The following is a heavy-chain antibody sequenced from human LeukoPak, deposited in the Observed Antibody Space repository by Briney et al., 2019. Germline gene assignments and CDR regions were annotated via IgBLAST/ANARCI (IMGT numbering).Heavy chain of an antibody. CDR2: IYPGDSDI. CDR1: GYSFNTYW. D-gene: IGHD2-15*01. V-gene: IGHV5-51*01. CDR3: ARRGGPRYCSGGACYFDY. Sequence: GESLKISCQGSGYSFNTYWIAWVRQMPGEGLEWMGIIYPGDSDIRYSPSFQGQVTISADKSISTAYLHWSSLKASDTAIYYCARRGGPRYCSGGACYFDYWGQGALVTVSS. J-gene: IGHJ4*02.